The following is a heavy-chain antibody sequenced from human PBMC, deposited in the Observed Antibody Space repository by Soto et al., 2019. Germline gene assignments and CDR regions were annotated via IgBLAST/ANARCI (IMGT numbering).Heavy chain of an antibody. Sequence: SQTLSLTCAISGDSVSSNSAAWNWIRQSPSRGLEWLGRTYYRSKWYNDYAVSVKSRITINPDTSKNQFSLKLSSVTAADTAVYYCAHYDSSGYYFFDYWGQGTLVTVSS. V-gene: IGHV6-1*01. CDR2: TYYRSKWYN. D-gene: IGHD3-22*01. J-gene: IGHJ4*02. CDR3: AHYDSSGYYFFDY. CDR1: GDSVSSNSAA.